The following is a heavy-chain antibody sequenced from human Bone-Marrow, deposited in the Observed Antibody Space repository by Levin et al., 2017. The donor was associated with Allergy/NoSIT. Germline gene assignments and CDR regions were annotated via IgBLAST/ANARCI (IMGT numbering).Heavy chain of an antibody. J-gene: IGHJ4*02. V-gene: IGHV3-30*18. CDR2: ISYDGTNK. Sequence: PGGSLRLSCEASGFTFSSYGMHWVRQAPGKGLEWVAVISYDGTNKYYADSVKGRFTISRDNSKNTLYLQMSSLRAEDTAVYYCANETPKYDGSYFYYYLDYWGQGTLVTVSS. CDR3: ANETPKYDGSYFYYYLDY. CDR1: GFTFSSYG. D-gene: IGHD3-22*01.